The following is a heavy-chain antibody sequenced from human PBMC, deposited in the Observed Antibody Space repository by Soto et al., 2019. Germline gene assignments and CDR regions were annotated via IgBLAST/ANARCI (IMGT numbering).Heavy chain of an antibody. V-gene: IGHV1-18*01. CDR2: ISAYNGNT. D-gene: IGHD1-26*01. J-gene: IGHJ4*02. Sequence: ASGKVSCKASCYTFTSDGISWVRQAPGQGLEWVGWISAYNGNTNYAQKLQGRVTMTTDTSTSTAYMELRSRRCEVTAVYYCARDSKSGSPSCAYWGQGTLVTVSS. CDR3: ARDSKSGSPSCAY. CDR1: CYTFTSDG.